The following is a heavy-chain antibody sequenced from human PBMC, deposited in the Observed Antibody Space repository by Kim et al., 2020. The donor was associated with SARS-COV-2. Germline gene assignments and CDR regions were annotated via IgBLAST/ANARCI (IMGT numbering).Heavy chain of an antibody. CDR1: GVSISSDIW. V-gene: IGHV4-4*02. J-gene: IGHJ4*01. D-gene: IGHD3-9*01. CDR2: VYSTGSP. Sequence: SETLSLTCAVSGVSISSDIWWTWVRQPPGKGLEWIGEVYSTGSPNYNPSLKSRVTMSIDESKNHFSPRLPSVTAAATAVFYCARSYGILTAGNYCFVYW. CDR3: ARSYGILTAGNYCFVY.